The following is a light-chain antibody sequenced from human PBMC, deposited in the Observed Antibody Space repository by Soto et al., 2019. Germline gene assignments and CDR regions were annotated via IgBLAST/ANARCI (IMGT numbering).Light chain of an antibody. CDR3: HQRQSWPRT. J-gene: IGKJ1*01. CDR2: GAS. V-gene: IGKV3-11*01. CDR1: QSVSNY. Sequence: IVLTQSRGTLSLSPGERATLSCRASQSVSNYLAWYQQKPGQAPRLLIYGASTRATGIPDRFSGSGSGTDFTLTISRLEPEDFAIYYCHQRQSWPRTFGQGTKVDIK.